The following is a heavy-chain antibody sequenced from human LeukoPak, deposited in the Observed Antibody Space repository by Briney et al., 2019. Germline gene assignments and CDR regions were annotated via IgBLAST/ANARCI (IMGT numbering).Heavy chain of an antibody. J-gene: IGHJ4*02. CDR1: GGSISSGGYY. Sequence: PSETLSLTCTVSGGSISSGGYYWSWIRQHPGRGLEWIGYIYYSGSTNYNPSLKSRVTISVDTSKNQFSLKLSSVTAADTAVYYCARDLADTAMVTGVWGQGTLVTVSS. CDR2: IYYSGST. D-gene: IGHD5-18*01. V-gene: IGHV4-61*08. CDR3: ARDLADTAMVTGV.